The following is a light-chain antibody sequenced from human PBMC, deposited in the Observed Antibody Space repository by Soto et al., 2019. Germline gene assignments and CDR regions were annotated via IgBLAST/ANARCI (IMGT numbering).Light chain of an antibody. CDR3: QQTYSTPYP. J-gene: IGKJ2*01. Sequence: DIQMTQSPSSLSTSVGDRVTITCRASQRISYYLNWYQQKPGKAPQLLIYAASNLQIGVPSRFGGSGSVTDFALTISTPQAEDSATNYCQQTYSTPYPFGQGTKLEIK. V-gene: IGKV1-39*01. CDR2: AAS. CDR1: QRISYY.